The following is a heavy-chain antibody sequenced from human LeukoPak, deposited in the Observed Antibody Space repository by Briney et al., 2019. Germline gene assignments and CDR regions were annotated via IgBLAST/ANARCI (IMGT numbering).Heavy chain of an antibody. J-gene: IGHJ4*02. CDR2: ISSSSSYI. V-gene: IGHV3-21*01. CDR3: ARRSGYSYGYYFDY. D-gene: IGHD5-18*01. CDR1: GFTFSSYS. Sequence: GGSLRLSCAASGFTFSSYSMNCVRQAPGKGLEWVSSISSSSSYIYYADSVKGRFTISRDNAKNSLYLQMNSLRAEDTAVYYCARRSGYSYGYYFDYWGQGTLVTVSS.